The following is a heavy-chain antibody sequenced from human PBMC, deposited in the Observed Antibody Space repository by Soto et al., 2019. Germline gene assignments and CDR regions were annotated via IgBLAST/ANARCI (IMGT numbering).Heavy chain of an antibody. Sequence: QVQLVESGGGVVQPGRSLRLSCAASGFIFNSYGMHWVRQAPGKGLEWVALISYDGSNKYYADSVKGRFTISRDNSKNTLYLQMNSLRAEDTAVYLCAKVKGGCVYGMDVWGQVTTVTVSS. V-gene: IGHV3-30*18. CDR2: ISYDGSNK. CDR3: AKVKGGCVYGMDV. J-gene: IGHJ6*02. D-gene: IGHD6-25*01. CDR1: GFIFNSYG.